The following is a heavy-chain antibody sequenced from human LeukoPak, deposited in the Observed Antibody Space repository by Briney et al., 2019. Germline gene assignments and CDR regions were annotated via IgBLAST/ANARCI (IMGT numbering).Heavy chain of an antibody. CDR1: GFTSSDYY. J-gene: IGHJ4*02. CDR2: ISSSGSTI. CDR3: ARERGAGTGGDY. V-gene: IGHV3-11*01. D-gene: IGHD6-19*01. Sequence: GGSLRLSCAAPGFTSSDYYMSWIRQDPGKGLEWVSYISSSGSTIFYADSVKGRFTISRDNAKNSLYLQMNSLRAEDTAVYYCARERGAGTGGDYWGQGTLVTVSS.